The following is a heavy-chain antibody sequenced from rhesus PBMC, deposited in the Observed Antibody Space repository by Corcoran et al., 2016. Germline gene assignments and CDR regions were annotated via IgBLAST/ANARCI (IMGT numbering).Heavy chain of an antibody. CDR2: IYGRGGGT. Sequence: QVQLQESGPGLVKSSETLSLTCAVSGGSISDDYFWDWIRQPPGKGLEWIGYIYGRGGGTNYNPSLKNRATIAIDTAKNQFSLKLTSVTAADTAVYHCARVSTTSDGLNSWGQGVVVTVSS. D-gene: IGHD2-2*01. J-gene: IGHJ6*01. V-gene: IGHV4-106*01. CDR3: ARVSTTSDGLNS. CDR1: GGSISDDYF.